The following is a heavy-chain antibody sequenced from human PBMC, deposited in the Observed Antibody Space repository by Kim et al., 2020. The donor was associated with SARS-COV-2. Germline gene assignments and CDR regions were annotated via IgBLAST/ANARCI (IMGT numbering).Heavy chain of an antibody. D-gene: IGHD1-26*01. Sequence: STGSWDSMKGRITISRDNANNMVLLQMNGLRAEDTAVYYCARGILGASAYWGQGTLVAVSS. V-gene: IGHV3-74*01. J-gene: IGHJ4*02. CDR2: ST. CDR3: ARGILGASAY.